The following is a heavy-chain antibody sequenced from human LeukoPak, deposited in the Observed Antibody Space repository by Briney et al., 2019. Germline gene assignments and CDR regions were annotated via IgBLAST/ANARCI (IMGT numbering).Heavy chain of an antibody. J-gene: IGHJ5*02. CDR2: ISSSGSSI. CDR1: GFTFSTYE. D-gene: IGHD1-20*01. Sequence: PGGSLRLSCAASGFTFSTYEMNWVRQAPGKGLEWVSYISSSGSSIYYADSVKGRFTISRDNAKNSLYLQMNSLRAEDTAVCYCARDRVNWNDGFDPWGQGTLVTVSS. CDR3: ARDRVNWNDGFDP. V-gene: IGHV3-48*03.